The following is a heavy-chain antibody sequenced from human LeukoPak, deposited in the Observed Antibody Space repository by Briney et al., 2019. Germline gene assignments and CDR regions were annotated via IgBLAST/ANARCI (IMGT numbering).Heavy chain of an antibody. D-gene: IGHD1-26*01. Sequence: GGSLRLSCAASGFTFSSYAMHWVRQAPGKGLEYVSAIGSNGGSTYYANSVKGRFTISRDNSKNTLYLQMGSLRAEDMAVYYRARDQFTKKWGLLDYWGQGTLVTVSS. V-gene: IGHV3-64*01. CDR2: IGSNGGST. CDR1: GFTFSSYA. J-gene: IGHJ4*02. CDR3: ARDQFTKKWGLLDY.